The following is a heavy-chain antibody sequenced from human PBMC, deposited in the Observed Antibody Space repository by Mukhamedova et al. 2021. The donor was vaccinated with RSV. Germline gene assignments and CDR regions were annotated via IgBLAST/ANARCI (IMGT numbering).Heavy chain of an antibody. J-gene: IGHJ4*02. D-gene: IGHD3-22*01. CDR3: VKFRYYDTTLDY. Sequence: VRQVPGKGLEYVSGINNNGGGTSYADSVKGRFSISRDNSKNTLYLQMNNVKTEDTAVYYCVKFRYYDTTLDYWGQGTLVSVSS. CDR2: INNNGGGT. V-gene: IGHV3-64D*09.